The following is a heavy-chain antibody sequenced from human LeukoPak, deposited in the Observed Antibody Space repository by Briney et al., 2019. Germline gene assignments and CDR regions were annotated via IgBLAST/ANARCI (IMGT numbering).Heavy chain of an antibody. CDR2: IYHSGST. CDR1: GGSISGSSYY. D-gene: IGHD3-22*01. CDR3: ARAYYDSSGYYLSGVYYFDY. J-gene: IGHJ4*02. Sequence: PSETLSLTCTVSGGSISGSSYYWGWIRQPPGKGLEWIGSIYHSGSTYYNPSLKSRVTISVDRSKNQFSLKLSSVTAADTAVYYCARAYYDSSGYYLSGVYYFDYWGQGTLVTVSS. V-gene: IGHV4-39*07.